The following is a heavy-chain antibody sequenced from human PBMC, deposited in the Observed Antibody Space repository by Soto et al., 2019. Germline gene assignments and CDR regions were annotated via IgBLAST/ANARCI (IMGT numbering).Heavy chain of an antibody. CDR3: ARHTYYYDSSGYNFDY. Sequence: ASVKVSCKASGGTFSSYAISWVRQAPGQGLEWMGGIIPIFGTANYAQKFQGRVTITADESTSTAYMELSSLRSEDTAVYYCARHTYYYDSSGYNFDYWGQGTLVTVSS. CDR1: GGTFSSYA. J-gene: IGHJ4*02. V-gene: IGHV1-69*13. CDR2: IIPIFGTA. D-gene: IGHD3-22*01.